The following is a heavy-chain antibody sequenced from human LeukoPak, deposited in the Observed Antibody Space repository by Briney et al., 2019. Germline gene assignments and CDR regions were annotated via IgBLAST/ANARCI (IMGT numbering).Heavy chain of an antibody. Sequence: PGGSRRLSCAASGFTFSNYGMRWVRQAPGKGLEWVGRIKSKTDGGTKDYAAPVKGRFTISRDDSKNTLYLQMNSLKTEDTAVYYCTTGNSITFGGVIVRDYWGQGTLVTVSS. V-gene: IGHV3-15*01. CDR1: GFTFSNYG. D-gene: IGHD3-16*02. CDR2: IKSKTDGGTK. J-gene: IGHJ4*02. CDR3: TTGNSITFGGVIVRDY.